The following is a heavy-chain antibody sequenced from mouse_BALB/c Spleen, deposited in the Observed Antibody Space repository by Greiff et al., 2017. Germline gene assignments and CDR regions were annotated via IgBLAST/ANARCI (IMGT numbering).Heavy chain of an antibody. CDR3: TSITTANFDY. V-gene: IGHV1-5*01. Sequence: EVQLQQSGTVLARPGASVKMSCKASGYSFTSYWMHWVKQRPGQGLEWIGAIYPGNSDTSYNQKFKGKAKLTAVTSASTAYMELSSLTNEDSAVYYCTSITTANFDYWGQGTTLTVSS. D-gene: IGHD1-1*01. CDR1: GYSFTSYW. CDR2: IYPGNSDT. J-gene: IGHJ2*01.